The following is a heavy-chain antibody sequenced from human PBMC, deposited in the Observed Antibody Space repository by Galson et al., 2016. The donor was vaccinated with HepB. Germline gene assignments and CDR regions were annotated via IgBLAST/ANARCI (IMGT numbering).Heavy chain of an antibody. CDR3: ARARDGSGSSRAFDI. J-gene: IGHJ3*02. V-gene: IGHV3-74*01. D-gene: IGHD3-10*01. Sequence: SLRLSCAASGFTFSSYWMHWVRQAPGKGLVWVSRVNSDGDSTNYADTVKGRFTISRDNAKNTLYFQMNSLRAEDTAVYYCARARDGSGSSRAFDIWGQGTMVTVSS. CDR2: VNSDGDST. CDR1: GFTFSSYW.